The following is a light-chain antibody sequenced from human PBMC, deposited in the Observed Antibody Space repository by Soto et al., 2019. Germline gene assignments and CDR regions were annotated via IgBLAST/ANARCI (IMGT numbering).Light chain of an antibody. CDR1: QDIINY. Sequence: DIQMTQSPSSLSASVGDRVTITCQASQDIINYLNWYQQKPGKAPKLLIYKASTLKSGVPSRFSGSGSGTEFTLTISSLQPDDFATYYCQHYNSYSEAFGQGTKVDTK. CDR2: KAS. CDR3: QHYNSYSEA. J-gene: IGKJ1*01. V-gene: IGKV1-5*03.